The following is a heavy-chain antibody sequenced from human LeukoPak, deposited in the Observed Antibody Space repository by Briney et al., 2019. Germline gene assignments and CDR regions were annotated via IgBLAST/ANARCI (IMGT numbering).Heavy chain of an antibody. J-gene: IGHJ4*02. Sequence: GRSLSLSCAASGFTVSSNYINWVRQAPGKGLEWVSVIYSGGSTYYADSVKGRFTISRDNSKNTLYLEMTGVRAEDRAVYYCARVSRFYDSDYWGQGTLVTVSS. CDR3: ARVSRFYDSDY. CDR2: IYSGGST. CDR1: GFTVSSNY. D-gene: IGHD3-16*01. V-gene: IGHV3-66*01.